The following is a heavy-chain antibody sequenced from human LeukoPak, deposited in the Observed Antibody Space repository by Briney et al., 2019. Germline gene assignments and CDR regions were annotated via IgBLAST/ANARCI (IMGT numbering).Heavy chain of an antibody. D-gene: IGHD2-2*01. V-gene: IGHV5-51*01. Sequence: GESLKISCKGSGYSFTSYWIGWVRQMPGKGLEWMGIIYPGDSDTRYSPSFQGQVTISADKSISTAYLQWSSLKASDTAMYYCARTRVVPAAIPVSLDDAFDISGQGTMVTVSS. J-gene: IGHJ3*02. CDR1: GYSFTSYW. CDR3: ARTRVVPAAIPVSLDDAFDI. CDR2: IYPGDSDT.